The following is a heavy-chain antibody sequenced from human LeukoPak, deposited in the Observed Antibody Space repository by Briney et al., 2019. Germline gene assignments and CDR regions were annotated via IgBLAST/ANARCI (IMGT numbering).Heavy chain of an antibody. CDR3: AREVRGSEKDFDY. CDR2: IWYDGSNK. Sequence: SGGSLRLSCAASGFTFSSYGMHWVRQAPGKGLEWVAVIWYDGSNKYYADSVKGRFTISRDNSKNTLYLQMNSLRAEDTAVYYCAREVRGSEKDFDYWGQGTLVTVSS. CDR1: GFTFSSYG. V-gene: IGHV3-33*08. D-gene: IGHD3-10*01. J-gene: IGHJ4*02.